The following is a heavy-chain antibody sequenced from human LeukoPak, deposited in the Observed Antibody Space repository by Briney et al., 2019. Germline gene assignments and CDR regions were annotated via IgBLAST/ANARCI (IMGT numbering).Heavy chain of an antibody. CDR3: ARVGYYERGWYFDL. D-gene: IGHD3-22*01. V-gene: IGHV4-61*02. J-gene: IGHJ2*01. Sequence: SQTLSLTCTVSGGSISSGSYYWSWIRQPAGKGLEWIGRIYTSGSTNYNPSLKSRVTISVDTSKNQFSLKLSSVTAADTAVYYCARVGYYERGWYFDLWGRGTLVTVSS. CDR1: GGSISSGSYY. CDR2: IYTSGST.